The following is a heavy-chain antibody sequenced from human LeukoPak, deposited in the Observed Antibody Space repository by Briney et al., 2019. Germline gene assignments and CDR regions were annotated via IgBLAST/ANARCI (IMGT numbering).Heavy chain of an antibody. CDR3: ARGDDSGYYDYFDY. CDR2: IYTGGNT. Sequence: GGSLRLSCAASGFTVDSSYLSWVRQAPGKGLEWVSTIYTGGNTYYAASVKGRFTISRDFSKNTVFLHMNSLRAEDTAMYYCARGDDSGYYDYFDYWGQGALVTVSS. CDR1: GFTVDSSY. D-gene: IGHD3-22*01. V-gene: IGHV3-53*01. J-gene: IGHJ4*02.